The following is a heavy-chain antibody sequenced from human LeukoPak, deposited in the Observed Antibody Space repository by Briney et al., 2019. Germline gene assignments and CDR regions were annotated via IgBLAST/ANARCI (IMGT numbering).Heavy chain of an antibody. Sequence: SQTLSLTCAISGDSVSSNSVAWNWIRQSPSRGLEWLGRTYYRSRWYFGYAVSVNSRITINPDTSKNQFSLQLNSVTLEDTAVYYCARRGPAGSSSSGMDVWGQGTTVTVSS. D-gene: IGHD6-6*01. CDR3: ARRGPAGSSSSGMDV. CDR2: TYYRSRWYF. CDR1: GDSVSSNSVA. J-gene: IGHJ6*02. V-gene: IGHV6-1*01.